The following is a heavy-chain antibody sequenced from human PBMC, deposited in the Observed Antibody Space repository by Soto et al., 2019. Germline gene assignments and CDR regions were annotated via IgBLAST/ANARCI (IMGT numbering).Heavy chain of an antibody. CDR2: SVPIVDTS. CDR1: GGTFSSYA. J-gene: IGHJ4*02. CDR3: VRVVAIPGYPDN. V-gene: IGHV1-69*12. Sequence: QVQLVQSGAEVRQPASSVKVSCKTSGGTFSSYAISWVRQAPGQGLEWMGGSVPIVDTSTYAQKFQGRVTITADESTSTVYMELSSLRSDDTAVYYCVRVVAIPGYPDNWGQGTLVTGSS. D-gene: IGHD5-12*01.